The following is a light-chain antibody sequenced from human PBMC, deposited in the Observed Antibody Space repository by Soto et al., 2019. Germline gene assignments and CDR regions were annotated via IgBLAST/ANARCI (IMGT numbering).Light chain of an antibody. V-gene: IGKV1-9*01. J-gene: IGKJ4*01. CDR1: QGISSY. CDR3: QQLNSSPET. CDR2: AAS. Sequence: DIQLTQSPSFLSASVGDRVTITCRASQGISSYLAWYQQKPGKAPKLLIYAASTLQSGVPSRFSGSGSGTEFTLTISCLQPEDFATYYCQQLNSSPETFGGGTKVEIK.